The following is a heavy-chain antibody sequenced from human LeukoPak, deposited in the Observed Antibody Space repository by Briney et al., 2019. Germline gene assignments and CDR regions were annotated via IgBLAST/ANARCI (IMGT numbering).Heavy chain of an antibody. D-gene: IGHD3-22*01. V-gene: IGHV4-34*01. Sequence: SETLSLTCAVYGGSFSGYYWSWIRQPPGKGLEWIGEINHSGSTNYNPSLKSRVTISVDTSKNQFSLKLSSVTAADTAVYYCARGRYYDSSPTYWGQGTLVTVS. J-gene: IGHJ4*02. CDR2: INHSGST. CDR3: ARGRYYDSSPTY. CDR1: GGSFSGYY.